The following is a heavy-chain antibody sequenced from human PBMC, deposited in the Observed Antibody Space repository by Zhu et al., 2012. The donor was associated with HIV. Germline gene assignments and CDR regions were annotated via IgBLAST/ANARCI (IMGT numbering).Heavy chain of an antibody. CDR3: ARSGATVVKFDY. Sequence: QVQLQESGPGLVKPSETLSLTCTVSGGSISSHYWSWIRQPPGKGLEWIGYIYYSGSTNYNPSLKSRVTISVDTSKNQFSLKLSSVTAADTAVYYCARSGATVVKFDYWGQGTLVTVSS. CDR2: IYYSGST. V-gene: IGHV4-59*11. J-gene: IGHJ4*02. D-gene: IGHD4-23*01. CDR1: GGSISSHY.